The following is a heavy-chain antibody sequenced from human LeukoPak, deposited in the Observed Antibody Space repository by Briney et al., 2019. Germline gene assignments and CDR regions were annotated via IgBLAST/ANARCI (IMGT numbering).Heavy chain of an antibody. J-gene: IGHJ4*02. V-gene: IGHV3-74*01. Sequence: GGPLRLSCAASGFTFSSYWMHWVRQAPGKGLVWVSRINSDGSSTSYADSVKGRFTISRDNAKNTLYLQMNSLRAEDTAVYYCAKDREDGDSQEVFGYWGQGTLVTVSS. CDR1: GFTFSSYW. CDR3: AKDREDGDSQEVFGY. D-gene: IGHD4-17*01. CDR2: INSDGSST.